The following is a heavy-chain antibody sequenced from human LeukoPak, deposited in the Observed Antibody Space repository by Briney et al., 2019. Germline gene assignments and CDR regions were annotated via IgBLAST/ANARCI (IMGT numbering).Heavy chain of an antibody. Sequence: SETLSLTCTVSGGSISGNRHYWAWIRQPPGKGLEWIVSIYYSGSTSYNPSLKSRVTISVDTSENQFSLKVTSVTAADTAIYYCASNIAVKLEPARRIGYNWFDPWGQGTLVTVSS. V-gene: IGHV4-39*01. CDR2: IYYSGST. D-gene: IGHD2/OR15-2a*01. CDR1: GGSISGNRHY. CDR3: ASNIAVKLEPARRIGYNWFDP. J-gene: IGHJ5*02.